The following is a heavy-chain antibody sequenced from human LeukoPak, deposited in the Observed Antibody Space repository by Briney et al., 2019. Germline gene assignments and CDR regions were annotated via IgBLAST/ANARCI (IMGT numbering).Heavy chain of an antibody. Sequence: SETLSLTCTVSGGSIRSYYWIWIRQPPGKGLEWIGYIYYSGITNYNPSLKSRVTISVDTSKNQFSLKLNSVTAADTAVYYCARAERWEGRPHGFDIWGQGTMVTVSS. V-gene: IGHV4-59*01. D-gene: IGHD1-26*01. J-gene: IGHJ3*02. CDR3: ARAERWEGRPHGFDI. CDR1: GGSIRSYY. CDR2: IYYSGIT.